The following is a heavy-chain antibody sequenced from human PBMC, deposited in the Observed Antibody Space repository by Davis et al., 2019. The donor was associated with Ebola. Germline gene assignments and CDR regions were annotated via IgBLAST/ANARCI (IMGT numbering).Heavy chain of an antibody. D-gene: IGHD6-13*01. CDR1: GFTFSSYW. CDR2: INSDGSDI. J-gene: IGHJ6*02. Sequence: GESLKTSCAASGFTFSSYWMHWVRQVSGKGLVWVARINSDGSDIRYADSVKGRFTISRDNTKNTLSLQMNSLRAEDTAVYYCAKDGDSSNWYVYYYGMDVWGQGTAVTVSS. V-gene: IGHV3-74*01. CDR3: AKDGDSSNWYVYYYGMDV.